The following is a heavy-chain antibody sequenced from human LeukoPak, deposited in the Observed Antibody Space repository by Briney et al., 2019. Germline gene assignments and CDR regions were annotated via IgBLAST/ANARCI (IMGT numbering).Heavy chain of an antibody. Sequence: PGGSLRLSCGASGFTFSTYSMNWVRQAPGKGLEWVSSVSSSSSYIYYADSVKGRFTISRDNAKNSLFLQMNSLRADDTAVYYCASGTAEAPLDNWGPGTLVTVSS. J-gene: IGHJ4*02. CDR1: GFTFSTYS. V-gene: IGHV3-21*04. CDR3: ASGTAEAPLDN. CDR2: VSSSSSYI. D-gene: IGHD6-13*01.